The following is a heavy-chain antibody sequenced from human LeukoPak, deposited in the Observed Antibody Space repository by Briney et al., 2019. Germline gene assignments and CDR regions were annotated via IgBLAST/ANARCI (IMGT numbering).Heavy chain of an antibody. CDR3: ARGTRYYDSSGYMAFDY. J-gene: IGHJ4*02. Sequence: ASVKVSCKXSGGTFSSNAISWVRQAPGQGLEWMGGIIPIFGTANYAQKFQGRVTITTDESTSTAYMELSSLRSEDTAVYYCARGTRYYDSSGYMAFDYWGQGTLVTVSS. V-gene: IGHV1-69*05. CDR1: GGTFSSNA. D-gene: IGHD3-22*01. CDR2: IIPIFGTA.